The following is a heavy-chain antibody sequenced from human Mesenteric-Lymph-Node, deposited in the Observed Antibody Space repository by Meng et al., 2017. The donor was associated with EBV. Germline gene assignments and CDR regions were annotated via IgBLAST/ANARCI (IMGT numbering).Heavy chain of an antibody. D-gene: IGHD3-3*01. CDR3: ARGGYDFWSGYYTFDY. V-gene: IGHV1-3*01. CDR2: INAGNDNT. Sequence: VRFVQSGVEVKKPGPSGKVSCKDSGYSFSSYAIHWVRQAPGHSPEWMGWINAGNDNTKYSQKFQHRVTIIRDTSATTAYMELSSLRSEDTAVYYCARGGYDFWSGYYTFDYWGQGTLVTVSS. J-gene: IGHJ4*02. CDR1: GYSFSSYA.